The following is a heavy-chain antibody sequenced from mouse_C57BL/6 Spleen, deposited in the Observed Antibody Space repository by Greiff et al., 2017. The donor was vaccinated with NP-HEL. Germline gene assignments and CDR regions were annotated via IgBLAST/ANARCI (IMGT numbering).Heavy chain of an antibody. CDR3: ATYYGSSYGFAY. Sequence: VKLVESGPGLVAPSQSLSITCTVSGFSLTSYAISWVRQPPGKGLEWLGVIWTGGGTNYNSALKSRRSISKDNSKIQFFLRMNSLQTDDTARYYCATYYGSSYGFAYWGQGTLVTVSA. CDR2: IWTGGGT. V-gene: IGHV2-9-1*01. CDR1: GFSLTSYA. J-gene: IGHJ3*01. D-gene: IGHD1-1*01.